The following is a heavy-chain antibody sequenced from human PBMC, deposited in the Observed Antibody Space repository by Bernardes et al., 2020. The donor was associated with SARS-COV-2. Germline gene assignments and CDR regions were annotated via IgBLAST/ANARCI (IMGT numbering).Heavy chain of an antibody. CDR3: AKDYETGELGIAVEGYWGQ. Sequence: GGSLRLSCAASGFTFDDYAMHWVRQAPGKGLEWVSGISWNSGSICYAASVKGRFTISRDNAKNSLYLQMNSLRRDDTALYYCAKDYETGELGIAVEGYWGQWRRGTLGTVS. CDR2: ISWNSGSI. J-gene: IGHJ4*02. D-gene: IGHD6-19*01. V-gene: IGHV3-9*01. CDR1: GFTFDDYA.